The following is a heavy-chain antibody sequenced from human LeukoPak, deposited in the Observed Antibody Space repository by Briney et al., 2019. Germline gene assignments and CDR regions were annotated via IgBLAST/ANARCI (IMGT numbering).Heavy chain of an antibody. V-gene: IGHV4-4*02. J-gene: IGHJ2*01. Sequence: GSLRLSCAASGFTFSSYSMNWVRQPPGKGLEWIGEIYHSGSTNYNPSLKSRVTISVDKSKNQFSLKLSSVTAADTAVYYCARGAEGPPDLWGRGTLVTVSS. CDR1: GFTFSSYSM. CDR3: ARGAEGPPDL. CDR2: IYHSGST. D-gene: IGHD6-19*01.